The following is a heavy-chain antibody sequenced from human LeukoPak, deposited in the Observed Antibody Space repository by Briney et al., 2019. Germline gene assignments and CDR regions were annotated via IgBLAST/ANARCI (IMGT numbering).Heavy chain of an antibody. D-gene: IGHD1-1*01. Sequence: SETLSLTCAVYGGSFSGYYWSWIRQPPGKGPEWIGEINHSGSTNYNPSLKSRVTISVDTSKNQFSLKLSSVTASDTAMYYCARRAYNWNENYYYGMDVWGKGTTVTVSS. V-gene: IGHV4-34*01. CDR2: INHSGST. CDR1: GGSFSGYY. CDR3: ARRAYNWNENYYYGMDV. J-gene: IGHJ6*04.